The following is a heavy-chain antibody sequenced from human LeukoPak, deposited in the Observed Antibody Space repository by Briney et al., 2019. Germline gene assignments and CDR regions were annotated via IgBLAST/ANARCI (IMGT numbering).Heavy chain of an antibody. V-gene: IGHV3-72*01. CDR2: IRTIAKGYTT. D-gene: IGHD3-22*01. CDR1: RFTFSDHY. J-gene: IGHJ3*02. Sequence: GGSLRLSCAASRFTFSDHYMDWVRQAPGKGLEWVARIRTIAKGYTTQYAPSVRDRFSISRDDSTNSVYLQMNSLKTEDTAVYFCARVGDYYDTRGFSSDAFDIGGLGTMVTVAS. CDR3: ARVGDYYDTRGFSSDAFDI.